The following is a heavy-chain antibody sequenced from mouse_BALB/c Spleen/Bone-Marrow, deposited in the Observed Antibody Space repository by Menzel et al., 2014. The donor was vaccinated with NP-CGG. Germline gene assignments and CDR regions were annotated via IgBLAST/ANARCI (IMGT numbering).Heavy chain of an antibody. Sequence: EVKLVESGGGLVQPGGSRKLSCAASGFTFSSFGMHWVRQAPETGLEWVAYISNGSSPIYYADTVKGRFTISRDNPKNTLFLQMTSLRSEDTAMYYCARKGAMITHYYAMDYWGQGTSVTVSS. V-gene: IGHV5-17*02. D-gene: IGHD2-4*01. J-gene: IGHJ4*01. CDR1: GFTFSSFG. CDR3: ARKGAMITHYYAMDY. CDR2: ISNGSSPI.